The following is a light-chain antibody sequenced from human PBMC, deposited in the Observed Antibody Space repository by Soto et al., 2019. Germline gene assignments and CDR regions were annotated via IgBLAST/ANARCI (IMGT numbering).Light chain of an antibody. CDR2: DFT. V-gene: IGLV2-11*01. CDR1: SGDVGAYDR. J-gene: IGLJ3*02. Sequence: QSALTQPRSVSGAPGQSVTISCTGTSGDVGAYDRVSWYQHHPTKAPKLTIYDFTNRPSGVPYRFSGSKSVSTASLTISGLQAEDEADYYCCPNSGGSSWVVSRGTKLTVL. CDR3: CPNSGGSSWV.